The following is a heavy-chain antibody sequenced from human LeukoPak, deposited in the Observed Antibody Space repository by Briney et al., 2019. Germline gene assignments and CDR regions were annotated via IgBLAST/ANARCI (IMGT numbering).Heavy chain of an antibody. Sequence: PGRSLRLSCAASGFTFSSYAMHWVRQAPGKGLEWVAVISYDGSNKYYADSVKGRFTISRDNSKNTLYLQMNSLRAEDTAVYYCARDPTGVYGDYVDYFDYWGQGTLVTVSS. D-gene: IGHD4-17*01. V-gene: IGHV3-30*04. CDR3: ARDPTGVYGDYVDYFDY. J-gene: IGHJ4*02. CDR1: GFTFSSYA. CDR2: ISYDGSNK.